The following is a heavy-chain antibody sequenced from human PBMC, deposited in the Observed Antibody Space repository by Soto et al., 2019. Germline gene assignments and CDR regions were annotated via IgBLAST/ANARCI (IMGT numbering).Heavy chain of an antibody. CDR3: ARQARLRYFDWYPVGDAFDI. V-gene: IGHV5-10-1*01. Sequence: PGESLKISCKGSGYSFTSYWISWVRQMPGKGLEWMGRIDPSDSYTNYSPSFQGHVTISADKSISTAYLQWSSLKASDTAMYYCARQARLRYFDWYPVGDAFDIWGQGTMVTVSS. CDR1: GYSFTSYW. D-gene: IGHD3-9*01. CDR2: IDPSDSYT. J-gene: IGHJ3*02.